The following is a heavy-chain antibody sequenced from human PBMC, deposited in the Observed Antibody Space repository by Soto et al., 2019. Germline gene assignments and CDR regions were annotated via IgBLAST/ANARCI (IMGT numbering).Heavy chain of an antibody. V-gene: IGHV1-46*03. CDR3: AMTLYCTSGVCYPPAN. Sequence: ASVKVSCKASGYTFTSYYMHWVRQAPGQGLEWMGIINPSGGSTSYAQKFQGRVTMTRDTSTSTVYMELSSLRSEDTAVYYCAMTLYCTSGVCYPPANWGQGTLVTVSS. CDR2: INPSGGST. CDR1: GYTFTSYY. J-gene: IGHJ1*01. D-gene: IGHD2-8*01.